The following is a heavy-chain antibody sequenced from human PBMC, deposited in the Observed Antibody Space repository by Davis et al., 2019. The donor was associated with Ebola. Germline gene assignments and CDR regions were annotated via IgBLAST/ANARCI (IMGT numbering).Heavy chain of an antibody. D-gene: IGHD2-8*02. CDR1: GFTFSSYA. CDR3: ARRAGGSYCTGGNCYLDY. CDR2: TSSDHYYI. J-gene: IGHJ4*02. Sequence: GESLKISCATSGFTFSSYAMSWVRQAPGKGLEWVSSTSSDHYYINYADSVKGRFTISRDNAKNSLFLQMNSLRAEDTAVYYCARRAGGSYCTGGNCYLDYWGQGTLVTVSS. V-gene: IGHV3-21*01.